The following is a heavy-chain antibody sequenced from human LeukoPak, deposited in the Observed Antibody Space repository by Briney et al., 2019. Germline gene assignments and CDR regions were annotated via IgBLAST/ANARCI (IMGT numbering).Heavy chain of an antibody. J-gene: IGHJ3*02. CDR3: ARVRRWLQPNDAFDI. Sequence: GGSLRLSCAASGFTFSNAWMSWVRQAPGKGLEWVGRIKSKTDGGTTDYAAPVKGRFTISRDDSKNTLYLQMNSLRAEDTAVYYCARVRRWLQPNDAFDIWGQGTMVTVSS. CDR1: GFTFSNAW. V-gene: IGHV3-15*01. CDR2: IKSKTDGGTT. D-gene: IGHD5-24*01.